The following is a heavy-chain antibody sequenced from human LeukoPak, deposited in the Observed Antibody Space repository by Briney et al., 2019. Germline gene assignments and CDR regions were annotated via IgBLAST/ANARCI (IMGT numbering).Heavy chain of an antibody. CDR1: GFTFSSYA. V-gene: IGHV3-23*01. CDR2: ISGSGGST. Sequence: GGSPRLSCAASGFTFSSYAMSWVRQAPGKGLEWVSAISGSGGSTYYADSVKGRFTISRDNSKNTLYLQMNSLRAEDTAVYYCAKHPRGYSFNDAFDTWGQGTMVTVSS. D-gene: IGHD5-18*01. CDR3: AKHPRGYSFNDAFDT. J-gene: IGHJ3*02.